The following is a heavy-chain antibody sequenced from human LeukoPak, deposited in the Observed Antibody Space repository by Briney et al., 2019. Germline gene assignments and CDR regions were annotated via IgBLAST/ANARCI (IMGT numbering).Heavy chain of an antibody. CDR3: ATRITIFGVVIPPLDAFDI. CDR2: FDPEDGET. Sequence: ASVRVSCKVSGYTLTELSMHWVRQAPGKGREWMGGFDPEDGETIYAQKFQGRVTMTEDTSTDTAYMELSSLRSEDTAVYYCATRITIFGVVIPPLDAFDIWGQGTMVTVSS. D-gene: IGHD3-3*01. J-gene: IGHJ3*02. CDR1: GYTLTELS. V-gene: IGHV1-24*01.